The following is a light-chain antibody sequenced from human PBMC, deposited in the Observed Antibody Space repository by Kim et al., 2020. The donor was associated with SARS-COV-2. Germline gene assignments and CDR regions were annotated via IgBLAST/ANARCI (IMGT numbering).Light chain of an antibody. Sequence: ARVNLTCTLSSGNSSYAIEWHQQQPEKGPRYLMKVKSDGSYSKGDGIPDRFSGSSSGAERYLTIASLQSEDEADYYCQTWGTGIVVFGGGTQLTVL. J-gene: IGLJ2*01. CDR2: VKSDGSY. CDR1: SGNSSYA. V-gene: IGLV4-69*01. CDR3: QTWGTGIVV.